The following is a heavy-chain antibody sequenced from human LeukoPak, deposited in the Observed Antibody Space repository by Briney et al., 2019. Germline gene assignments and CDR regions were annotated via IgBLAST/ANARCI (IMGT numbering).Heavy chain of an antibody. CDR3: ARVGDYYMDV. CDR2: ISSSSSTI. CDR1: GFTFSSYG. Sequence: GGSLRLSCAASGFTFSSYGMNWVRQSPGRGLEWVSYISSSSSTIDYAHSVKGRFTISRDNAKNSLYLQMNSLRAEDTAVYYCARVGDYYMDVWAKGTTVTVSS. J-gene: IGHJ6*03. V-gene: IGHV3-48*01.